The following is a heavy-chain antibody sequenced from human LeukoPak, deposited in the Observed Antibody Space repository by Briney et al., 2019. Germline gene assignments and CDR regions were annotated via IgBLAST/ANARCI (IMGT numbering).Heavy chain of an antibody. Sequence: PGGSLRLSCAASGFTFSSYSMNWVRQAPGKGLEWVSSISSSSSYIYYADSVKGRFTISRDNAKNSLYLQMDSLRDEDTAVYYCAKGYLGLCTGGTCFHFDYWGQGTLVTVSS. J-gene: IGHJ4*02. CDR1: GFTFSSYS. V-gene: IGHV3-21*01. D-gene: IGHD2-15*01. CDR3: AKGYLGLCTGGTCFHFDY. CDR2: ISSSSSYI.